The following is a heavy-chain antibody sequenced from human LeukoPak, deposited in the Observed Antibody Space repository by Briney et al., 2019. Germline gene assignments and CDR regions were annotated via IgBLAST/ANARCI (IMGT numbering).Heavy chain of an antibody. CDR1: GFTFSSYE. D-gene: IGHD7-27*01. CDR2: ISASGDGT. J-gene: IGHJ4*02. V-gene: IGHV3-23*01. Sequence: GGSLRLSCAASGFTFSSYEMNWVRQAPGKGLEWVSSISASGDGTYYPDSVKGRFTISRDNSKNTLYLEMDSLRDEDTAVYYCTKRGRDWGPFDYWGQGTLVTVSS. CDR3: TKRGRDWGPFDY.